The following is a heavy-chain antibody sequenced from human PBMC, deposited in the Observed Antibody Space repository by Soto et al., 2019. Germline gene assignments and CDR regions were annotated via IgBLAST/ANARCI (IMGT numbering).Heavy chain of an antibody. Sequence: ASVKVSCKASGYTFTGYYMHWVRQAPGQGLEWMGWINPNSGGTNYAQKFQGRVTMTRDTSISTAYMELSSLRSEDTAVYYCARGDSCTSGVCFFYWGQGTLVTVSS. CDR2: INPNSGGT. CDR1: GYTFTGYY. CDR3: ARGDSCTSGVCFFY. V-gene: IGHV1-2*02. J-gene: IGHJ1*01. D-gene: IGHD2-8*01.